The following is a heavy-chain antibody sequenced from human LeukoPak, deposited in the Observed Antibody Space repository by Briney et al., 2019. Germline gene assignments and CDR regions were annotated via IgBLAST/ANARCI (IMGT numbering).Heavy chain of an antibody. Sequence: PSETLSLTCTVSGGSISSYYWSWIRQPPGKGLEWIGYIYYSGSTNYNPSLKSRVTISVDTSKNQFSLKLSSVTAADTAVYYCARYYYGSGSYYNGTPLFDYWGQGTLVTVPS. CDR3: ARYYYGSGSYYNGTPLFDY. CDR1: GGSISSYY. CDR2: IYYSGST. J-gene: IGHJ4*02. V-gene: IGHV4-59*01. D-gene: IGHD3-10*01.